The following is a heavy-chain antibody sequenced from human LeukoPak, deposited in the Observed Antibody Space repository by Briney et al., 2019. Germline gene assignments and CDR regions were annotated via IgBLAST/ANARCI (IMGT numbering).Heavy chain of an antibody. CDR2: ISWNSGSI. D-gene: IGHD6-6*01. Sequence: GGSLRLSCAASGFTFDDYAMHWVRQAPGKGLDWVSGISWNSGSIVYPDSVKGRFTISRENAKNSLYLQMNSLRAEDTALYYCAKERSSSFDYWGQGSLVTVSS. CDR3: AKERSSSFDY. CDR1: GFTFDDYA. J-gene: IGHJ4*02. V-gene: IGHV3-9*01.